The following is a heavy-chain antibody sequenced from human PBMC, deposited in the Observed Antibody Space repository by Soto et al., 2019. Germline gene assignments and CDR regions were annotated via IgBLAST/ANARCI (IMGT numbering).Heavy chain of an antibody. J-gene: IGHJ4*02. CDR3: ATGPNWDY. V-gene: IGHV1-18*01. CDR1: GYTFTSYG. D-gene: IGHD1-7*01. CDR2: ISTYNGNT. Sequence: QVQLVQSGAEVKKPGASVKVSCKASGYTFTSYGISWVRQAPGQGLEWMGWISTYNGNTNYAQKLQGRVTMTRDTSTSTAYMELRSLRHLDTVVPYYATGPNWDYWGQGTLVTVSS.